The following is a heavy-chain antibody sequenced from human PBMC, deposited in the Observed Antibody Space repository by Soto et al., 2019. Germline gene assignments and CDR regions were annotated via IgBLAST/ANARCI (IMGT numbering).Heavy chain of an antibody. CDR3: ARVGSDFDAFDI. D-gene: IGHD3-16*01. V-gene: IGHV4-31*03. CDR1: GGSISRGDYY. J-gene: IGHJ3*02. CDR2: IYHSGRT. Sequence: QVQLQESGPGLVKPSQTLSLNCSVSGGSISRGDYYWSWIRQHPGRGLEWIGHIYHSGRTNYNPSLQSRVSISLDTSKSQFSLGLTSVTAADTAVYRCARVGSDFDAFDIWGQGTMVTVSS.